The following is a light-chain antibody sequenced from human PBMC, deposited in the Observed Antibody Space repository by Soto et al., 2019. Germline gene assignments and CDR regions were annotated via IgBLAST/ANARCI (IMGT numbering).Light chain of an antibody. CDR3: APWDDSLSGVV. Sequence: QSVLTQPPSASGTPGQRVTISCSGSSSNIGSNYIYWYQQLPGTAPKVLIYRNNPRPSGVPDRVSASKSGTSASLAISGLRSEDEADYYCAPWDDSLSGVVFGGGTKVTVL. J-gene: IGLJ2*01. CDR2: RNN. CDR1: SSNIGSNY. V-gene: IGLV1-47*01.